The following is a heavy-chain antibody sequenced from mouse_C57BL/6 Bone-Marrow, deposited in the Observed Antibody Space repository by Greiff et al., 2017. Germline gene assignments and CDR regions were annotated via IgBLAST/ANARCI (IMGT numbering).Heavy chain of an antibody. CDR2: IYPRSGNT. Sequence: PLQQSGAELARPGASVKLSCKASGYTFTSYGISWVKQRTGQGLEWIGEIYPRSGNTYYNEKFKGKATLTADKSSSTAYMELRSLTSEDSAVYFCARYPTGDWYFDVWGTGTTVTVSS. V-gene: IGHV1-81*01. CDR3: ARYPTGDWYFDV. CDR1: GYTFTSYG. J-gene: IGHJ1*03. D-gene: IGHD4-1*02.